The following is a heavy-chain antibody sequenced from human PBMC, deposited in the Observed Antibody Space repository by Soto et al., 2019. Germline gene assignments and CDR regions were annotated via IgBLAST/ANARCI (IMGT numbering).Heavy chain of an antibody. J-gene: IGHJ4*02. V-gene: IGHV3-33*01. CDR1: GFTFSNYG. D-gene: IGHD3-22*01. CDR3: VRDDSFRDSSAP. CDR2: MWYDESRT. Sequence: PGGSLRLSCAASGFTFSNYGMHWVRQAPDRGLEWVAAMWYDESRTFYAESVKGRFTISRDDSRKTLYLEMNTLRVDDTGVYYCVRDDSFRDSSAPRGQGPLVAVSS.